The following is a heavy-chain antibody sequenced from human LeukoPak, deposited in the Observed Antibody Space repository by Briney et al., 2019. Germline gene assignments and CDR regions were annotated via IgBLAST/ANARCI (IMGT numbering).Heavy chain of an antibody. CDR1: GFTFSNAW. CDR2: IKSKTDGGTT. CDR3: TTAGPCCSGGSCYFFVHGFIDY. Sequence: PGGSLRLSCAASGFTFSNAWMSWVRQAPGKGLEWVGRIKSKTDGGTTDYAAPVKGRFTISRDDSKNTLYLQMNSLKTEDTAVYYCTTAGPCCSGGSCYFFVHGFIDYWGQGTLVTVSS. D-gene: IGHD2-15*01. J-gene: IGHJ4*02. V-gene: IGHV3-15*01.